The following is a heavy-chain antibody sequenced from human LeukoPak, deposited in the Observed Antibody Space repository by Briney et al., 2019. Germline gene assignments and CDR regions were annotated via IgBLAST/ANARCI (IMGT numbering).Heavy chain of an antibody. CDR2: IYNSGST. D-gene: IGHD5-24*01. CDR1: GGSISSYY. CDR3: ARVADGY. J-gene: IGHJ4*02. Sequence: SETLPLTCTVSGGSISSYYWSWIRQPPGKGLEWIGYIYNSGSTNYNPSLKSRVTISVDTSKNQFSLKLSSVTAADTAVYYCARVADGYWGQGTLVTVSS. V-gene: IGHV4-59*01.